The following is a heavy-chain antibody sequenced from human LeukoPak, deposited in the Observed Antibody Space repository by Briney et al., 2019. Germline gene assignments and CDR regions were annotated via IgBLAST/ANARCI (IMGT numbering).Heavy chain of an antibody. CDR2: INPNSGGT. Sequence: ASVKVSCKASGYTFTGYYTHWVRQAPGQGLEWMGWINPNSGGTNYAQKFQGRVTMTRDTSISTAYMELSSLRSDDTAVYYCARDSVRDGYLDYWGQGTLVTVSS. CDR1: GYTFTGYY. J-gene: IGHJ4*02. D-gene: IGHD5-24*01. CDR3: ARDSVRDGYLDY. V-gene: IGHV1-2*02.